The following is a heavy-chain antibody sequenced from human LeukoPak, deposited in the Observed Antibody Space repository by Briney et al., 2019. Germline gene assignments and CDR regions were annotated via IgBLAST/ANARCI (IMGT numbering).Heavy chain of an antibody. V-gene: IGHV4-38-2*02. CDR2: IYHNGST. CDR3: ATDFWSGTNIIDY. CDR1: GYSISSGYY. D-gene: IGHD3-3*01. Sequence: SETLSLTCTVSGYSISSGYYWGWIRQAPGKGLELIGNIYHNGSTDYNPSLKSRVTISVDTSKNQFSLKLSSVTAADTAVYYCATDFWSGTNIIDYWGQGTLVTVSS. J-gene: IGHJ4*02.